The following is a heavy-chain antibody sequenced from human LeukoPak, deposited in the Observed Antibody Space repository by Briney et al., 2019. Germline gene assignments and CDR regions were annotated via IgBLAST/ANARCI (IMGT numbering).Heavy chain of an antibody. D-gene: IGHD2-15*01. V-gene: IGHV1-69*13. CDR1: GGTFSSYA. J-gene: IGHJ6*02. Sequence: SVKVSCKASGGTFSSYAISWVRQAPGQGLEWMGGIIPIFGTENYAQKFQGRVTITADESTSTAYMELSSLRSEDTAVYYCASGMYCSGGSCYSRPLSSHYYYYGMDVWGQGTTVTVSS. CDR2: IIPIFGTE. CDR3: ASGMYCSGGSCYSRPLSSHYYYYGMDV.